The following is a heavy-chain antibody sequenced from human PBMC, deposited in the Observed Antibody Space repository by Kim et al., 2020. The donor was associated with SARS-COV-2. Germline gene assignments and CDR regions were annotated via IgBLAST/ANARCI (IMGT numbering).Heavy chain of an antibody. J-gene: IGHJ6*02. CDR2: IGTAGDT. Sequence: GGSLRLSCAASGFTLSTYNAHWVRQAPGKGLEWVSAIGTAGDTYYPDSVKGRFTISRENAENSLYLQMNSLRAGDTAVYYCVRDAKYAGAHSYSMDVWGQGTTVTVSS. CDR1: GFTLSTYN. D-gene: IGHD2-8*01. V-gene: IGHV3-13*04. CDR3: VRDAKYAGAHSYSMDV.